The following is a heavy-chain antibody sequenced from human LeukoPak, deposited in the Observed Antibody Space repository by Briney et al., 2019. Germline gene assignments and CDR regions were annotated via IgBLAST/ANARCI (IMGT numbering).Heavy chain of an antibody. CDR1: GGSISSYY. J-gene: IGHJ4*02. D-gene: IGHD3-22*01. V-gene: IGHV4-59*01. Sequence: SETLSLTCTVSGGSISSYYWSWIRQPPGKGLEWIGYIYYSGSTNYNPSLKSRVTISVDTSKNQFSLKLSSVTAADTAVYYCARAHDFYESSGRREPGKYYFDYWGQGTLVTVSS. CDR3: ARAHDFYESSGRREPGKYYFDY. CDR2: IYYSGST.